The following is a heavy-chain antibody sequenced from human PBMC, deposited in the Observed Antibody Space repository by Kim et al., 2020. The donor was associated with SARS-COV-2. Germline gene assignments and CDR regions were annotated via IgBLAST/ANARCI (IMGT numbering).Heavy chain of an antibody. CDR3: ARPLVVVAATPYWYFDL. CDR1: GFTFSSYE. J-gene: IGHJ2*01. CDR2: ISSSGSTI. V-gene: IGHV3-48*03. Sequence: GGSLRLSCAASGFTFSSYEMNWVRQAPGKGLEWVSYISSSGSTIYYADSVKGRFTISRDNAKNSLYLQMNSLRAEDTAVYYCARPLVVVAATPYWYFDLWGRGTLVTVSS. D-gene: IGHD2-15*01.